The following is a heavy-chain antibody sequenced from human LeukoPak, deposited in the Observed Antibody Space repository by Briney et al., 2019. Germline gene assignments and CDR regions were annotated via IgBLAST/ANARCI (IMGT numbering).Heavy chain of an antibody. CDR2: IYYSGST. J-gene: IGHJ4*02. V-gene: IGHV4-39*05. CDR1: GGSISSSSYY. Sequence: PSETPSLTCTVSGGSISSSSYYWGWIRQPPGKGLEWIGSIYYSGSTYYDPSLESRVTISVDTSKNQFSLKLSSVTAADTAVYYCATSGWYLLPGVYWGQGTLVTVSS. D-gene: IGHD6-19*01. CDR3: ATSGWYLLPGVY.